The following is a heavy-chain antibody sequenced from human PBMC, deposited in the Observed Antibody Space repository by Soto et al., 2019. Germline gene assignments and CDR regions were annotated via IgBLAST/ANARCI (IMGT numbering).Heavy chain of an antibody. Sequence: GGSLRLSCAASGVTFSSYSMNWVRQAPGKGLEWVSCISSGSSYIYYADSVKGRFTISRDNARNSLYLQMNSLRAEDTAVYYCARDRAYSRSPEYWGQGTLLTVSS. D-gene: IGHD6-6*01. CDR3: ARDRAYSRSPEY. V-gene: IGHV3-21*01. CDR2: ISSGSSYI. J-gene: IGHJ4*02. CDR1: GVTFSSYS.